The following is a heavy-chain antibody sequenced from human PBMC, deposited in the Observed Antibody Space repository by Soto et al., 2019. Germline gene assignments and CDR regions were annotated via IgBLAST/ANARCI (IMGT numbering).Heavy chain of an antibody. CDR2: IYHSGST. Sequence: SETLSLTCTVSGGSISSNYWSWIRPPPGKGLEWIGYIYHSGSTNYNPSLKSRVTISVDTSKNQFSLKLSSVTAADTAVYYCARDRGGRTGTETSYYYYGMDVWGQGTTHTVSS. CDR1: GGSISSNY. D-gene: IGHD1-7*01. J-gene: IGHJ6*02. V-gene: IGHV4-59*01. CDR3: ARDRGGRTGTETSYYYYGMDV.